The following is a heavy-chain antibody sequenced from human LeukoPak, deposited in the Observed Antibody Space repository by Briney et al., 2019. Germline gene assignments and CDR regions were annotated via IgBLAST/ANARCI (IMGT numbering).Heavy chain of an antibody. CDR3: ARGALLWFGEPNPFDC. J-gene: IGHJ4*02. V-gene: IGHV4-34*01. Sequence: SETLSLTCAVYGGSFSGYYWSWIRQPPGKGLEWIGEINHSGSTNYNPSLKSRVTISVDTSKNQFSLKLSSVTAADTAVYYCARGALLWFGEPNPFDCWGQGTLVTVSS. D-gene: IGHD3-10*01. CDR1: GGSFSGYY. CDR2: INHSGST.